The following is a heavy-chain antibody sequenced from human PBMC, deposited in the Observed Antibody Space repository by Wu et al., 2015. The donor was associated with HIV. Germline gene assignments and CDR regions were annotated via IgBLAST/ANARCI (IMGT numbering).Heavy chain of an antibody. J-gene: IGHJ4*02. Sequence: QVQLVQSGAEMKKPGSSMKVSCKASGGIFSNFGVSWLRQAPGQGPEWIGGIIPMFKTPNYARDFRGRATITADESTGTAYMDLSSLRSEDTAVYYCARGVVRSREFDNWGQGTLVTVSS. CDR1: GGIFSNFG. V-gene: IGHV1-69*12. D-gene: IGHD1-1*01. CDR2: IIPMFKTP. CDR3: ARGVVRSREFDN.